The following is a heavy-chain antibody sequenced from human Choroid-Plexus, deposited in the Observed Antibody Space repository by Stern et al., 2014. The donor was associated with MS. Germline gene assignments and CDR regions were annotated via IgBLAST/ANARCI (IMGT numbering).Heavy chain of an antibody. CDR1: GYTFTTYD. V-gene: IGHV1-8*01. J-gene: IGHJ4*02. D-gene: IGHD4-11*01. Sequence: VQLVESGAEVKKPGASVKVSCKASGYTFTTYDINWVRQTTGQGLEWMGWMNPNSGNTGYAQKFQGRVTMTRNTSMSTAYMELSSLRSEDTAVYYCARGHDYGNYVGDYWGQGTLVTVSS. CDR2: MNPNSGNT. CDR3: ARGHDYGNYVGDY.